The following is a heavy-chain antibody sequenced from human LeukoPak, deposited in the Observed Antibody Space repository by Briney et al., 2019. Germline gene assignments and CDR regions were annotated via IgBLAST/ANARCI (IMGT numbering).Heavy chain of an antibody. Sequence: SETLSLTFTVSGGSISSYYWSWIRQPPGKGLEWIGYIYYSGSTNYNPSLKSRVTISVDTSKNQFSLKLSSVTAADTAVYYCARDGLGVTTLPDYYYMDVWGKGTTVTVSS. CDR3: ARDGLGVTTLPDYYYMDV. V-gene: IGHV4-59*01. J-gene: IGHJ6*03. CDR1: GGSISSYY. CDR2: IYYSGST. D-gene: IGHD4-17*01.